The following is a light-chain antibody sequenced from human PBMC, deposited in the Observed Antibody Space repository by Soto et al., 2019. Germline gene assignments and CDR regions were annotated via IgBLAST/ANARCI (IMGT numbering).Light chain of an antibody. CDR1: QSISRY. CDR3: QQSYSTPPLFT. Sequence: DIQMTQSPSSLSASVGDRVTITCRASQSISRYLNWYQQKPVKAPKLLIYAASSLQSGLPSRFSGSGSGTDFTLTISSLQPEDFATYYCQQSYSTPPLFTFGPGTKVDIK. V-gene: IGKV1-39*01. CDR2: AAS. J-gene: IGKJ3*01.